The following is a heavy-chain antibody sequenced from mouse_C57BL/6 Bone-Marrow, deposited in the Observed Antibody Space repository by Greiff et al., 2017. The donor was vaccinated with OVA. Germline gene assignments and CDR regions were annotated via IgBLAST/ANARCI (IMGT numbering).Heavy chain of an antibody. CDR3: ARLDAMDY. CDR1: GFTFSDFY. J-gene: IGHJ4*01. V-gene: IGHV5-12*01. Sequence: EVQVVESGGGLVKPGGSLKLSCAASGFTFSDFYMYWIRQTPEKRLEWVAYISNGGGSTYYPDTVKGRFTISRDNAKNTLYLQMSRLKSEDTAMYYCARLDAMDYWGQGTSVTVSS. CDR2: ISNGGGST.